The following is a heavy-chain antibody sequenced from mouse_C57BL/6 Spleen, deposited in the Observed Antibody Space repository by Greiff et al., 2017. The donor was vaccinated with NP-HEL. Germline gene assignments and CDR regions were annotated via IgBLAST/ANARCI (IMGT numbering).Heavy chain of an antibody. J-gene: IGHJ2*01. D-gene: IGHD1-2*01. V-gene: IGHV1-26*01. CDR2: INPKNGGT. CDR3: ARGRKIGHYDGFDY. CDR1: GYTFTDYY. Sequence: EVQLQQSGPELVKPGASVKISCKASGYTFTDYYMNWVKQSHGKSLEWIGDINPKNGGTSYNQKFKGKATLTVDKSSSTAYMELRSLTSEDSAVYYCARGRKIGHYDGFDYWGQGTTLTVSS.